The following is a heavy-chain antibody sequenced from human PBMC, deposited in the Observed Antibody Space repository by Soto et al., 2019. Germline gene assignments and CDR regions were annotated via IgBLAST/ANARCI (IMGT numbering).Heavy chain of an antibody. V-gene: IGHV1-69*19. Sequence: QVQLVQSGAEMKKPGSSVKVSCQSSGGTFNTYAMNWVRQAPGQGPEWMGDISPMFGAANYAPKFQGRVTITADESTGTSYMHLSSLTSEDTALYFCAREVQVHTPAFVYWGQGTLVTFSS. CDR1: GGTFNTYA. CDR2: ISPMFGAA. J-gene: IGHJ4*02. D-gene: IGHD3-10*01. CDR3: AREVQVHTPAFVY.